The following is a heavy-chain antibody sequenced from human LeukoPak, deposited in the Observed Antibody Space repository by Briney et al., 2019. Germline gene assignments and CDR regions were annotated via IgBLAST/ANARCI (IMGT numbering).Heavy chain of an antibody. J-gene: IGHJ6*03. CDR1: SGSISNSNYY. D-gene: IGHD2/OR15-2a*01. Sequence: SETLSLTCTVSSGSISNSNYYWGWIRQPPGKGLAWIGSISYTGITYYNPSLKTRVSISVDTSKNQFSLKLSSVTAADTAVYYCARAPSSRFNIPPYMDVWGKGTTVTVSS. CDR3: ARAPSSRFNIPPYMDV. CDR2: ISYTGIT. V-gene: IGHV4-39*07.